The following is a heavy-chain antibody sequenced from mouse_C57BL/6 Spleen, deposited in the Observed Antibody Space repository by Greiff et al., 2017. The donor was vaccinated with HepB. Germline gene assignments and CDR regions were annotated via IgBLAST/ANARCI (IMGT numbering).Heavy chain of an antibody. V-gene: IGHV1-47*01. Sequence: VKLVESGAELVKPGASVKMSCKASGYTFTTYPIEWMKQNHGKSLEWIGNFHPYNDDTKYNEKFKGKATLTVEKSSSTVYLELSRLTSDDSAVYYCARRYYYGSSWYFDVWGTGTTVTVSS. CDR1: GYTFTTYP. CDR2: FHPYNDDT. D-gene: IGHD1-1*01. CDR3: ARRYYYGSSWYFDV. J-gene: IGHJ1*03.